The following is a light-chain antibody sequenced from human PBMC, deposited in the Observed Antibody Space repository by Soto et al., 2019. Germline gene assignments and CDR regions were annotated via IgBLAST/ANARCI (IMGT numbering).Light chain of an antibody. J-gene: IGKJ1*01. CDR1: QSIISY. CDR3: QQSYTTPVT. CDR2: AAS. Sequence: DIQMTQSPSSLSASVGDRVTITCRASQSIISYLNWYQQKPGKAPKLLIYAASSLQSGVPSRFSGSASGTDFTLTISSLQPEDFATYYCQQSYTTPVTFGQGTKVEI. V-gene: IGKV1-39*01.